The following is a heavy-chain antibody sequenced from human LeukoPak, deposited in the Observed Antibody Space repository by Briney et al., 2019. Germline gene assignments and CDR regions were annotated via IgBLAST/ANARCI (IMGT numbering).Heavy chain of an antibody. Sequence: GGSLRLSCAASGFTFSSYGMHWVRQAPGKGLEWVAFIRYDGSNKYYADSVKGRFTISRDNSKNTLYLQMNSLRAEDTAVYYCARGRGGTPHPTSNPFDYWGQGTLVTVSS. CDR3: ARGRGGTPHPTSNPFDY. CDR2: IRYDGSNK. CDR1: GFTFSSYG. V-gene: IGHV3-30*02. D-gene: IGHD4-23*01. J-gene: IGHJ4*02.